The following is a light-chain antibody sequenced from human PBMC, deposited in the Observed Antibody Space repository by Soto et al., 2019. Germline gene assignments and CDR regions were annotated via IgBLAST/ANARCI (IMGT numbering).Light chain of an antibody. CDR1: SIDVGNYNL. CDR3: CSYAGSSPYV. V-gene: IGLV2-23*01. J-gene: IGLJ1*01. Sequence: QSVLTQPASVSGSPGQSITVSCTGTSIDVGNYNLVSWYQLRPGRAPKLMIYAGAKRPPGVSNRFSGSKSGNTASLTISGLQADDEADYYCCSYAGSSPYVFATGTKVTVL. CDR2: AGA.